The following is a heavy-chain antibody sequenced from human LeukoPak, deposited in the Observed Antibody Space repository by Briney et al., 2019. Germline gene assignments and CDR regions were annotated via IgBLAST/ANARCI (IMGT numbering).Heavy chain of an antibody. J-gene: IGHJ6*03. V-gene: IGHV4-61*08. CDR3: ARAPRITIFGVDYYYYYMDV. D-gene: IGHD3-3*01. CDR1: GGSISSGGYY. Sequence: PSETLSLTCTVSGGSISSGGYYWSWIRQPPGKGLEWIGYIYHSGSTYYNPSLKSRVTISVDTSKNQFSLKLSSVTAADTAVYYCARAPRITIFGVDYYYYYMDVWGKGTTVTVSS. CDR2: IYHSGST.